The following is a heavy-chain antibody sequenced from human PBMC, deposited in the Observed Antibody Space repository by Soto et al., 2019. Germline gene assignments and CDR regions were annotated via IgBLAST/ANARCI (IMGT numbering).Heavy chain of an antibody. CDR3: ASSRQYDFWSGSYDAFDI. CDR1: GYTFTSYY. D-gene: IGHD3-3*01. Sequence: ASVKVSCKASGYTFTSYYMHWVRQAPGQGLEWMGRINPNNGNTNYAQKLQGRVTMTTDTSTSTAYMELRSLRSDDTAVYYCASSRQYDFWSGSYDAFDIWGQGTMVTVSS. V-gene: IGHV1-18*04. CDR2: INPNNGNT. J-gene: IGHJ3*02.